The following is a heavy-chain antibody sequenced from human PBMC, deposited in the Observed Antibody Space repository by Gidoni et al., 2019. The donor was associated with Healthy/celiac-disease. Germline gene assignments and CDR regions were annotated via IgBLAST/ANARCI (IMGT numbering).Heavy chain of an antibody. Sequence: QVQLVESGGGVVQPGRSLRLSCAASGFTFSSYGMHWVRQAPGKGLGWVAVIWYDGSNKYYADSVKGRFTISRDNSKNTLYLQMNSLRAEDTAVYYCARDDHYGSGKDGMDVWGQGTTVTVSS. CDR1: GFTFSSYG. CDR2: IWYDGSNK. J-gene: IGHJ6*02. D-gene: IGHD3-10*01. CDR3: ARDDHYGSGKDGMDV. V-gene: IGHV3-33*01.